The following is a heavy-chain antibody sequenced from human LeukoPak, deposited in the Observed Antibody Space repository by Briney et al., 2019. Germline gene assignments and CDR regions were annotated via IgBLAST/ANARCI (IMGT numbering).Heavy chain of an antibody. D-gene: IGHD3-22*01. CDR3: SKAYDSSDFDY. CDR2: IYHSGST. V-gene: IGHV4-38-2*02. CDR1: GYSLSSGYY. Sequence: SETLSLTCTVSGYSLSSGYYWGWIRQPPGKGLEWIGSIYHSGSTYYNPSLKSRATISVNTSKNQVSLKLSSVTAADTAVYYCSKAYDSSDFDYWGQGTLVTVSS. J-gene: IGHJ4*02.